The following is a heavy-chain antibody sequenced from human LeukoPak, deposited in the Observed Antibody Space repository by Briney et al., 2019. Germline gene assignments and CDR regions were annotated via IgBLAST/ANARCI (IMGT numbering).Heavy chain of an antibody. J-gene: IGHJ4*02. CDR3: ARRHLHRSGDYFDY. CDR1: GGSISSHY. V-gene: IGHV4-59*08. D-gene: IGHD7-27*01. Sequence: SETLSLTCTVSGGSISSHYWSWIRQPPGKGLEWIGYIHYSGSTNYNPSLKSRVTISVDTSKNQFSLKLSSLTAADTAVYYCARRHLHRSGDYFDYWGQGTLVTVSS. CDR2: IHYSGST.